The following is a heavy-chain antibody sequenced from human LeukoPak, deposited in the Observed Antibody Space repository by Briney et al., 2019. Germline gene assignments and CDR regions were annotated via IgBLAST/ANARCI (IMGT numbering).Heavy chain of an antibody. Sequence: GGSLRLSCAASGFTFSSYAMSWVRQAPGTGLEWVSVIYSGGSTYYADSVKGRFTISRDNSKNTLYLQMSSLRAEDTAVYYCARGLGPLDYFDYWGQGTLVTVSS. V-gene: IGHV3-53*01. CDR1: GFTFSSYA. CDR3: ARGLGPLDYFDY. J-gene: IGHJ4*02. CDR2: IYSGGST.